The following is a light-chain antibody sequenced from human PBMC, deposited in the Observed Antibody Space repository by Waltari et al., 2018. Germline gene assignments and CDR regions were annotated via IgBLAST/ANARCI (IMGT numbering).Light chain of an antibody. V-gene: IGKV2-28*01. CDR3: MQALQTPLLT. Sequence: DIVMTQSPLSLPVTPGEPASISCRSSQSLLHSNGYNYLDWYLQKPGQSPQLLIYLGSNRASGVPDRFSCSGSGTDFTLKISRVEAEDVGVYYCMQALQTPLLTFGGGTKVEIK. CDR2: LGS. J-gene: IGKJ4*01. CDR1: QSLLHSNGYNY.